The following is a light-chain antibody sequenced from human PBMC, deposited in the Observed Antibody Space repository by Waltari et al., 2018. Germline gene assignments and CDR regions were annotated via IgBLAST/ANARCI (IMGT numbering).Light chain of an antibody. Sequence: QSVLTQPPSVSGAPGQRVTISCTGSRSNIGAGYDVHWYQQLPGTVPKLLITSNSSLPSGVPDRFSGSRSDTSASLAITGLQTEDEADYYCQSYDSSLSGSVVFGGGTKLTVL. CDR3: QSYDSSLSGSVV. CDR1: RSNIGAGYD. CDR2: SNS. V-gene: IGLV1-40*01. J-gene: IGLJ2*01.